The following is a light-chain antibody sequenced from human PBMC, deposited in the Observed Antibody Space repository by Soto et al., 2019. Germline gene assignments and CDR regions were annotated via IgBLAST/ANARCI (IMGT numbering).Light chain of an antibody. CDR1: QRISSH. Sequence: IGLIRSSATVCLSAGERATVSFMASQRISSHLAWYQQKRGQAPRLLIYDASSRASGIPARFSGSGSGTDFTLTISSLEPEDFAVYYCQHGGNWPLTFGQGTRLEIK. V-gene: IGKV3-11*01. CDR2: DAS. CDR3: QHGGNWPLT. J-gene: IGKJ5*01.